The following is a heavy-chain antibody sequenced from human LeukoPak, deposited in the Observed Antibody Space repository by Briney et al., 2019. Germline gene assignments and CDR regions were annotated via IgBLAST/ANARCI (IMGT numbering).Heavy chain of an antibody. J-gene: IGHJ4*02. CDR1: GGSISSYY. Sequence: PSETLSLTCTVSGGSISSYYWSWIRLPPGKGLEWIGYIYYSGSTNYNPSLKSRVTISVDTSKNQFSLKLSSVTAADTAVYYCARHGSSGWLQVDYWGQGTLVTVSS. CDR3: ARHGSSGWLQVDY. D-gene: IGHD6-19*01. CDR2: IYYSGST. V-gene: IGHV4-59*08.